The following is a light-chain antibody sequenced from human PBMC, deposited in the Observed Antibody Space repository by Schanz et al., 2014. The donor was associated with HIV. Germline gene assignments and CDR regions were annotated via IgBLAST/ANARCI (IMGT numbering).Light chain of an antibody. CDR1: SSDVGGYNY. CDR2: DVS. J-gene: IGLJ2*01. V-gene: IGLV2-14*03. Sequence: QSALTQPASVSGSPGQSITISCTGTSSDVGGYNYVSWYQQHPGKAPKLMIYDVSNRPSGVSNRFSGSKSGNTASLTVSGLQADDEADYYCSSFAGNNKLLFGGGTKLIVL. CDR3: SSFAGNNKLL.